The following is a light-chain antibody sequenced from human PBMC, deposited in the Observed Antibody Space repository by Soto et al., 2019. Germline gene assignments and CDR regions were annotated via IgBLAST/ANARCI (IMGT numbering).Light chain of an antibody. CDR3: QQYNNWPPLT. Sequence: EIVMTQPPATLSVSPGERATLSCRASQSVSSNLAWYQQKPGQAPRLLIYGASTRATGIPARFSGSGSGTDCTLTLSSLQSEDFAVDYCQQYNNWPPLTFGGGTKVEIK. V-gene: IGKV3-15*01. CDR2: GAS. CDR1: QSVSSN. J-gene: IGKJ4*02.